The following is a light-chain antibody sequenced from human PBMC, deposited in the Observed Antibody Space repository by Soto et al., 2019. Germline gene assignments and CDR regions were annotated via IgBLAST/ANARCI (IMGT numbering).Light chain of an antibody. CDR3: QQYYNWLT. Sequence: IVMTQSPATLSVSPGDGATLSCRASQSVDSNLAGYQQKPGQAPRLLIYAASTSATGIRARFSGSGSGTAFTLTIRSLQSEAFAVYYWQQYYNWLTFGGGTKVEIK. J-gene: IGKJ4*01. V-gene: IGKV3-15*01. CDR2: AAS. CDR1: QSVDSN.